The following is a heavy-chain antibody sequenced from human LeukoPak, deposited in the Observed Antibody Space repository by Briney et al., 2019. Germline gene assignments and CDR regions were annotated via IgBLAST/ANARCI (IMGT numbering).Heavy chain of an antibody. CDR1: GGSISSSSYY. V-gene: IGHV4-39*01. Sequence: SETLSLTCTVSGGSISSSSYYWGWIRQPPGKGLEWIGSTYYSGSTYYNPSLKSRVTISVDTSKNQFSLKLSSVTAADTAVYYCARSPKAWFDPWGQGTLVTVSS. CDR2: TYYSGST. CDR3: ARSPKAWFDP. J-gene: IGHJ5*02.